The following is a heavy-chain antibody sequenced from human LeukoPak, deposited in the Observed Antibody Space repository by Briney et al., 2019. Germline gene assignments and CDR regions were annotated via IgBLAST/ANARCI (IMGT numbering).Heavy chain of an antibody. CDR2: ISSSGSTI. J-gene: IGHJ6*03. CDR3: ARQVADYGDYVHYYYYYYMDV. Sequence: PGGSLRLSCAASGFTFSDYYMSWIRQAPGKGLEWVSYISSSGSTIYYADSVKGRFTISRDNAKNPLYLQMNSLRAEDTAVYYCARQVADYGDYVHYYYYYYMDVWGKGTTVTVSS. V-gene: IGHV3-11*01. D-gene: IGHD4-17*01. CDR1: GFTFSDYY.